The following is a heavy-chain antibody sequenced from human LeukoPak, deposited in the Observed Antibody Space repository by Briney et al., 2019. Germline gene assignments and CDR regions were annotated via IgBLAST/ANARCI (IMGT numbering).Heavy chain of an antibody. D-gene: IGHD3-22*01. CDR3: ARVSVAYDSTGYRFDD. CDR2: IYSGGST. CDR1: GFTVSSNY. Sequence: GGSLRLSCAASGFTVSSNYMTWVRQAPGKGLEWVSLIYSGGSTNYTDSVKGRFTISRDNSKNKLYLQMNSLRAEDTAVYYCARVSVAYDSTGYRFDDWGQGSLVTVSS. J-gene: IGHJ4*02. V-gene: IGHV3-66*01.